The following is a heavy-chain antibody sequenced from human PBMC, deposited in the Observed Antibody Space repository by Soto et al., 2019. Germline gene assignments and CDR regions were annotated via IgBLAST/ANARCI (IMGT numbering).Heavy chain of an antibody. CDR3: ARGNRYNSGARDY. CDR2: IWYDGRNQ. V-gene: IGHV3-33*01. Sequence: QVQLVESGGGVVQAGRSLRLSCAASGFTFRSYGMHWVRQAPGKGLEWVAVIWYDGRNQYYADSVKGRFTISRDNSKNTMYLQMNSLRAEDTAMYYFARGNRYNSGARDYWGRGTLVTVSS. J-gene: IGHJ4*02. D-gene: IGHD5-18*01. CDR1: GFTFRSYG.